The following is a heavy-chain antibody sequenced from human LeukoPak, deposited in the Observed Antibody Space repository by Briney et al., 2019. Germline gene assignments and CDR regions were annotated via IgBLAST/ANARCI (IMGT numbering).Heavy chain of an antibody. CDR2: INHSGST. J-gene: IGHJ4*02. Sequence: SETLSLTCAVYGGSFSGYYWTWIRQPPGKGLEWIGEINHSGSTNYNPSLKSRVTISVDTSKNQFSLKLSSVTAADTAVYYCARGWHYYGSGSYYRDYWGQGTLVTVSS. D-gene: IGHD3-10*01. V-gene: IGHV4-34*01. CDR3: ARGWHYYGSGSYYRDY. CDR1: GGSFSGYY.